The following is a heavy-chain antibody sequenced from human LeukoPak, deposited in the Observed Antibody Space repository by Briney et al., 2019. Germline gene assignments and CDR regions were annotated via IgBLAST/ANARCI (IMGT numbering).Heavy chain of an antibody. CDR3: AKASNEGAYSGSYWGDYLDY. Sequence: GGSLRLSCAASGFTFSSYWMHWVRQTPGKGLVWVSRIHTDGSSTSYADSVKGRFAISRDNSKNALYLHMSSLTTEDTAVYFCAKASNEGAYSGSYWGDYLDYWGQGTLVTVSS. J-gene: IGHJ4*02. CDR2: IHTDGSST. V-gene: IGHV3-74*01. CDR1: GFTFSSYW. D-gene: IGHD1-26*01.